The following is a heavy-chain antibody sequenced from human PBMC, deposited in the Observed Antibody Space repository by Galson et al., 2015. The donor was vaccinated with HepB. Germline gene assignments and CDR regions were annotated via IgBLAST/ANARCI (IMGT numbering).Heavy chain of an antibody. Sequence: SLRLSCAASGFTLSSFWMYWVRQAPGEGLVCVSRINSDGTSTTYADSVRGRFTISRDNAKNTLYLQMNSLRAEDTAVYYCARDSGFWRDDIAWGQGTLVTVSS. V-gene: IGHV3-74*01. CDR3: ARDSGFWRDDIA. J-gene: IGHJ4*02. CDR1: GFTLSSFW. CDR2: INSDGTST. D-gene: IGHD3-3*01.